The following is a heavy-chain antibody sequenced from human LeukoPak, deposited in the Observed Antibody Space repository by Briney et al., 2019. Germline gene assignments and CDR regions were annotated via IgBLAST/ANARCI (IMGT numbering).Heavy chain of an antibody. CDR2: FDPEDRET. CDR1: GYTLTELS. J-gene: IGHJ6*02. Sequence: ASVKVSCKVSGYTLTELSMHWVRQAPGKGLGWMGGFDPEDRETIYAQKFTRRVTMTEDTSTDPGSMELSSLRSEDPAMYFCTTGDSPGRNHPDFSYYYGMDVWGQGATVTVSS. D-gene: IGHD1-14*01. CDR3: TTGDSPGRNHPDFSYYYGMDV. V-gene: IGHV1-24*01.